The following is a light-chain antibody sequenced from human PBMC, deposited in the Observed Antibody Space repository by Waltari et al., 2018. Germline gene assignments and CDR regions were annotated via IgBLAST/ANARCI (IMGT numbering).Light chain of an antibody. CDR2: KDS. CDR1: VLALQH. Sequence: SYELTQPPSVSVSPGQTARIPCPGHVLALQHVRGFQQTPGQAPVLVIYKDSEPPSRIPERFSGSSSGTTVTLTISGAQVEDDGDYYCYSATDNNRFGGGTKLTVL. CDR3: YSATDNNR. V-gene: IGLV3-27*01. J-gene: IGLJ2*01.